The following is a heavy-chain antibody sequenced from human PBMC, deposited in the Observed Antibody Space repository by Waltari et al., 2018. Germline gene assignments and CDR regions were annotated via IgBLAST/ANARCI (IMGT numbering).Heavy chain of an antibody. D-gene: IGHD1-1*01. J-gene: IGHJ6*02. CDR3: AKDRRGNVAYYYYYYGMDV. CDR2: ISGSGGST. CDR1: GFTFSSYA. V-gene: IGHV3-23*01. Sequence: EVQLLESGGGLVQPGGSLRLSCAASGFTFSSYAMSWVRQAPGHGLEWVSAISGSGGSTYYADSVKGRFTISRDNSKNTLYLQMNSLRAEDTAVYYCAKDRRGNVAYYYYYYGMDVWGQGTTVTVSS.